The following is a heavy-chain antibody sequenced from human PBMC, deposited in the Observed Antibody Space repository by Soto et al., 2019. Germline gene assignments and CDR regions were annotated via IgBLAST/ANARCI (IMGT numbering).Heavy chain of an antibody. CDR2: ISGSGGST. CDR1: GFTFSSYA. D-gene: IGHD3-22*01. V-gene: IGHV3-23*01. J-gene: IGHJ3*02. Sequence: PGGSLRLSCAASGFTFSSYAMSWVRQAPGKGLEWVSAISGSGGSTYYADSVKGRFTISRDNSKNTLYLQMNSLRAEDTAVYYCAKGYDSSGYYPTHDAFDIWGQGTMVTVSS. CDR3: AKGYDSSGYYPTHDAFDI.